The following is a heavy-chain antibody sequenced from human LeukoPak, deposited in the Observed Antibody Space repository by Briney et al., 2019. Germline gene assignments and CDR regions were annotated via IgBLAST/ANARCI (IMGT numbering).Heavy chain of an antibody. Sequence: GGSLRLSCAASGFTFSSYSMNWVRQAPGKGLEWVSSISSSDSYISYADSVKGRFTISRDNAKNSLYLQMNSLRAEDTAVYYCARGLMGEGDYWGQGTLVTVSS. D-gene: IGHD3-16*01. CDR1: GFTFSSYS. CDR3: ARGLMGEGDY. CDR2: ISSSDSYI. V-gene: IGHV3-21*01. J-gene: IGHJ4*02.